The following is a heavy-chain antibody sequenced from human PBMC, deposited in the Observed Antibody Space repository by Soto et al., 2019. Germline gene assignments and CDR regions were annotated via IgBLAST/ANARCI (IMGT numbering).Heavy chain of an antibody. V-gene: IGHV4-4*02. CDR3: AIYGDHAGGEVDY. J-gene: IGHJ4*02. CDR1: GGSFTSNNW. CDR2: IYYSGST. Sequence: SETLSLTCAVSGGSFTSNNWWTWVRQPPGQGLEWIGYIYYSGSTNYNPSLKSRVTISVETSKNQFSLKLSSVTAADTAVYYCAIYGDHAGGEVDYWGQGTLVTVSS. D-gene: IGHD4-17*01.